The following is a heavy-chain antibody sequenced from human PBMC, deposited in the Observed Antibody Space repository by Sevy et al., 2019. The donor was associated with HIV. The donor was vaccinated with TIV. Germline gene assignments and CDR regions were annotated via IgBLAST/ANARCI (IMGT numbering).Heavy chain of an antibody. J-gene: IGHJ4*02. Sequence: RGYLRLSCAASGFTFSAYAMTWVRQAPGKGLERVSTISDSGDATYYTDSVKGRFTISRDNSKNTLYLQMNSLRDEDTAVYSCSKDRPYDYTTGVDYWGQGTLVYVSS. CDR1: GFTFSAYA. CDR2: ISDSGDAT. D-gene: IGHD3-16*01. CDR3: SKDRPYDYTTGVDY. V-gene: IGHV3-23*01.